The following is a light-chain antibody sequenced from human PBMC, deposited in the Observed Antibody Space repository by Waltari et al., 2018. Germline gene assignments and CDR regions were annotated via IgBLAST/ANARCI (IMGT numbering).Light chain of an antibody. CDR3: SSFTSSSVYV. Sequence: QSALTQPASVSGSPGQSITISCTGTSSDVGGFNYVSWYQQYPGKSPKLMIFEVRIRPSGVSNRFAGSKSGNTASLTISGLQAEDEADYYCSSFTSSSVYVFGTGTKVTVL. V-gene: IGLV2-14*01. CDR2: EVR. CDR1: SSDVGGFNY. J-gene: IGLJ1*01.